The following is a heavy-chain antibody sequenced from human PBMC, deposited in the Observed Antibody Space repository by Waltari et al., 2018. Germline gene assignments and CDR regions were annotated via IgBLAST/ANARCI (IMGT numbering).Heavy chain of an antibody. Sequence: EVQLVESGGGLVQPGGSLKLSCAASGFTFSGSAMHWVRPASGKGLEWVGRIRSKANSYAKAYAASVKGRFTISRDDSKNTAYLQMNSLKTEDTAVYYCTRGGGDFDLDYWGQGTLVTVSS. CDR2: IRSKANSYAK. CDR1: GFTFSGSA. J-gene: IGHJ4*02. CDR3: TRGGGDFDLDY. V-gene: IGHV3-73*02. D-gene: IGHD4-17*01.